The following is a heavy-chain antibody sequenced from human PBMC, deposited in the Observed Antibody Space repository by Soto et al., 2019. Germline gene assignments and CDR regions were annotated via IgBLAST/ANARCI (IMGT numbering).Heavy chain of an antibody. V-gene: IGHV4-39*01. CDR3: AGLSVLRYFDWLLMRRDP. D-gene: IGHD3-9*01. J-gene: IGHJ5*02. CDR1: GGSISSSSYY. Sequence: QLQLQESGPGLVKPSETLSLTCTVSGGSISSSSYYWGWIRQPPGKGLEWIGSIYYSGSTYYNPSLKSRVTISVDTSKNQFSLKLSSVTAADTAVYYCAGLSVLRYFDWLLMRRDPWGQGTLVTVSS. CDR2: IYYSGST.